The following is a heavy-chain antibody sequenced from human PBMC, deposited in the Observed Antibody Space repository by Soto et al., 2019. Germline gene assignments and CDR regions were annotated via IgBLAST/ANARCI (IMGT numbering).Heavy chain of an antibody. CDR2: ISTAGDP. Sequence: GALRLSCAASGFTFSSYDIHWLRQPTGKGLQWVSSISTAGDPYYPASVKGRFTVSRENAKNSSYLQMNSHGPGDTAVYYCERGRGASSSPYYYYSGMDVWGQGTTVTVSS. J-gene: IGHJ6*02. D-gene: IGHD6-6*01. CDR3: ERGRGASSSPYYYYSGMDV. CDR1: GFTFSSYD. V-gene: IGHV3-13*05.